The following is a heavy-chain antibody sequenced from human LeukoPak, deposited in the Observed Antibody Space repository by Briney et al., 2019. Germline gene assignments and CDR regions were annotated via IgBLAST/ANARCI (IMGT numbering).Heavy chain of an antibody. D-gene: IGHD5-18*01. V-gene: IGHV3-7*01. Sequence: GGSLRLSCAASGFTFNSYSMTWVRQAPGKGREGVAHIHKSRSYQNYVDSVRGRFTVSRDNTKRVLYLQMDRLRAEDTAVYYCARDSPGGASFLDQWGEGPLVTVPS. CDR2: IHKSRSYQ. J-gene: IGHJ5*02. CDR3: ARDSPGGASFLDQ. CDR1: GFTFNSYS.